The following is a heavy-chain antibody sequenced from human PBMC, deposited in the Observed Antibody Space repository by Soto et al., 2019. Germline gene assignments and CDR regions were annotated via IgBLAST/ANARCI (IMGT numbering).Heavy chain of an antibody. CDR3: ARAVRSGSYPYYYYGMDV. CDR1: GFTFSNYG. J-gene: IGHJ6*02. D-gene: IGHD3-10*01. Sequence: EVQVVESGGGLVQPGGSLRLSCAASGFTFSNYGMQWVRQAPGKGLVWVSRINSDGSSTSYADSVKGRFTISRDNAKNTLYLQMNSLRAEDTAVYYCARAVRSGSYPYYYYGMDVWGQGPTVTVSS. CDR2: INSDGSST. V-gene: IGHV3-74*01.